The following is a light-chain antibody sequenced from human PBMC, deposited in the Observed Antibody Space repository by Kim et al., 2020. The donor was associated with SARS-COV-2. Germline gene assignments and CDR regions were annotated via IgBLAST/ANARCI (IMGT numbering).Light chain of an antibody. Sequence: SYELTQPPSVSVSPGQTASISCSGDKLGDRYACWYQQKPGQSPVLVIYQDSKRPSGIPARFSGSNSGNTATLTISGTQAMDEADYYCQAWDSNPVIFGGG. CDR1: KLGDRY. CDR3: QAWDSNPVI. V-gene: IGLV3-1*01. CDR2: QDS. J-gene: IGLJ2*01.